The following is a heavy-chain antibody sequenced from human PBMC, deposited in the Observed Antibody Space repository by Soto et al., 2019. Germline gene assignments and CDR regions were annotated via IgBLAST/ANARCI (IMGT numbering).Heavy chain of an antibody. CDR2: TRNKANRYTT. V-gene: IGHV3-72*01. CDR1: GFTFSDHY. CDR3: VRVRGGGTYHFDY. Sequence: EVQLVESGGGLVQPGGSLRLSCAASGFTFSDHYMDWVRQAPGKGLEWVGRTRNKANRYTTEYAASVKGRFTISRDDSKNSLYLQMNSLKTDDTAVYYCVRVRGGGTYHFDYWGQGTLVTVSS. D-gene: IGHD3-10*01. J-gene: IGHJ4*02.